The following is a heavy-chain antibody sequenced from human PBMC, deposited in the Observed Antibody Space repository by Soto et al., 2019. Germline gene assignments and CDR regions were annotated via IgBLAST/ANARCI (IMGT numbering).Heavy chain of an antibody. CDR2: STYVGGTP. V-gene: IGHV3-64D*06. CDR3: VKDYSHGRFPDY. J-gene: IGHJ4*02. Sequence: DLVESGGGLVQPGGSLRLSCSASGFNLKDYGMHWVRPAPGKGLEQVAASTYVGGTPYSVESVKGRFTVSRDNSKNTLYLQMGSLRPEDTAIFCCVKDYSHGRFPDYWGQGTLVTASS. CDR1: GFNLKDYG. D-gene: IGHD1-26*01.